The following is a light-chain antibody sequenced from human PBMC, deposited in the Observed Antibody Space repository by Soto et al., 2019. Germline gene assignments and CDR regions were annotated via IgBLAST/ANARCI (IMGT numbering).Light chain of an antibody. CDR3: ISYTSSSTLKV. CDR2: DVS. V-gene: IGLV2-14*03. Sequence: QSALTQPASVSGSPGQSITISCTGTSSDVGGYNYVSWYQQHPGKAPKLMIYDVSIRPSGVSNRFSGSKSGNTASLTISGLQAEDEADYYCISYTSSSTLKVFGGGTKVTVL. J-gene: IGLJ2*01. CDR1: SSDVGGYNY.